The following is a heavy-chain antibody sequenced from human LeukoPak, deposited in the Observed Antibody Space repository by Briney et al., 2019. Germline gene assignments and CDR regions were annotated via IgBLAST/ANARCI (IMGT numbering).Heavy chain of an antibody. CDR3: ARHAHHYDFWSGANWFDP. CDR2: IYPGDSDT. Sequence: PGESLKISCKGSGYSFTSYWIGWVRQMPGKGLEWMGIIYPGDSDTRYSPSFQGQATISADKSISTAYLQWSSLKASDTAMYYCARHAHHYDFWSGANWFDPWGQGTLVTVSS. CDR1: GYSFTSYW. J-gene: IGHJ5*02. V-gene: IGHV5-51*01. D-gene: IGHD3-3*01.